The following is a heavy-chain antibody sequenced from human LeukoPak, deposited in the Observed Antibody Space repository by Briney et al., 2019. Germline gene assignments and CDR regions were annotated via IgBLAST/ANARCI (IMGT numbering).Heavy chain of an antibody. CDR2: ISLTGLT. CDR1: GGSINSSDW. CDR3: SRENGAFSPFGY. Sequence: SGTLSLTCAVSGGSINSSDWWTWVRQSPGKGLEWIGEISLTGLTHYNPSLESRVTVSLDKSKNQLSLNLTSVTAADTAVYYCSRENGAFSPFGYWGQGTLVTVSS. V-gene: IGHV4-4*02. J-gene: IGHJ4*02. D-gene: IGHD2-8*01.